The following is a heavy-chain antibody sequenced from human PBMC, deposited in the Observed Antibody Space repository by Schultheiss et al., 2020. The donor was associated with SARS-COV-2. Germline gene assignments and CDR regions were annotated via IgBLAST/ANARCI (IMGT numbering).Heavy chain of an antibody. V-gene: IGHV1-18*01. CDR3: ARESVAVAGLSFYYGMDV. CDR1: GYTFTSYG. J-gene: IGHJ6*02. Sequence: ASVKVSCKASGYTFTSYGISWVRQAPGQGLEWMGWISAYNGNTNYAQKLQGRVTMTTDTSTSTAYMELRSLRSDDTAVYYCARESVAVAGLSFYYGMDVWGQGTTVTVS. D-gene: IGHD6-19*01. CDR2: ISAYNGNT.